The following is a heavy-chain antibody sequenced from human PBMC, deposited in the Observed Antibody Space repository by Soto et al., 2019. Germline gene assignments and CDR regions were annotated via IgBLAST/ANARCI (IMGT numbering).Heavy chain of an antibody. Sequence: GGSLRLSCAASGFTFSSYAMHWVRQAPGKGLEWVAVISYDGSNKYYADSVKGRFTISRDNSKNTLYLQMNSLRAEDTAVCYCARDRPPLDAFDIWGQGTMVTVSS. CDR2: ISYDGSNK. J-gene: IGHJ3*02. CDR3: ARDRPPLDAFDI. V-gene: IGHV3-30-3*01. CDR1: GFTFSSYA.